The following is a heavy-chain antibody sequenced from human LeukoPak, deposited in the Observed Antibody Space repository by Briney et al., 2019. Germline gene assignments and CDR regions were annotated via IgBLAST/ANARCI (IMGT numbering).Heavy chain of an antibody. CDR3: ARGGNGGNSLDY. J-gene: IGHJ4*02. Sequence: PGGSLRLSCAGSGCTFSSYWMHWVRQGAGKGLEWVSRIYIDGTTTSYADSVRGRLTISRDNAKNTLYLQMNSLGAEDTAVYYCARGGNGGNSLDYWGQGVLITVS. CDR1: GCTFSSYW. CDR2: IYIDGTTT. D-gene: IGHD4-23*01. V-gene: IGHV3-74*01.